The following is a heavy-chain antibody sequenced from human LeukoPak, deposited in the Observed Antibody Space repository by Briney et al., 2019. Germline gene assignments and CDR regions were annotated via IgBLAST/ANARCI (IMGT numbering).Heavy chain of an antibody. CDR2: IDSSGYT. V-gene: IGHV4-4*07. Sequence: PSETLSLTCTVSGGSISSYYWSWIRQAAGKGLEWIGRIDSSGYTNFNPSLESRGTMSVDTSKNQFSLNLSSVTAADTGVYYCARDSYCSGGRCNGPFDIWGQGTMVTVSS. J-gene: IGHJ3*02. CDR3: ARDSYCSGGRCNGPFDI. CDR1: GGSISSYY. D-gene: IGHD2-15*01.